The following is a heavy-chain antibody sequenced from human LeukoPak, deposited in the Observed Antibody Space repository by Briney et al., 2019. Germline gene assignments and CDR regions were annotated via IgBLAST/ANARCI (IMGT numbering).Heavy chain of an antibody. CDR2: FYHTGTR. CDR1: DASISGYY. CDR3: ASVLYGANGFDY. D-gene: IGHD4-23*01. Sequence: PSETLSLTCTVSDASISGYYWSWIRQPPGEGLEWIAYFYHTGTRNYNPSLKSRVTVSVDTSKNQFSLTLTSVTAADTAVYYCASVLYGANGFDYWGQGTPVTVSS. V-gene: IGHV4-59*01. J-gene: IGHJ4*02.